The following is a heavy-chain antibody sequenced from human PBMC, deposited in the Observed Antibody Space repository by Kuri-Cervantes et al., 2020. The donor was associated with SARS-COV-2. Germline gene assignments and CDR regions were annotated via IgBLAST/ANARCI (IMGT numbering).Heavy chain of an antibody. CDR1: RGSISSSSYY. Sequence: SETLSLTCIVSRGSISSSSYYWSWIRQPAGKGLEWIGRIYTSGSTNYNPSLKSRVTISVDTSKNQFSLKLSSVTAADTAVYYCARVAAGYFDYWGQGTLVTVSS. CDR2: IYTSGST. D-gene: IGHD6-25*01. J-gene: IGHJ4*02. CDR3: ARVAAGYFDY. V-gene: IGHV4-61*02.